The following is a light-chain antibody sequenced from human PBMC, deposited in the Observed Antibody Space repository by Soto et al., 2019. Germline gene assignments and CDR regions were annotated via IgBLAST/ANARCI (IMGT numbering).Light chain of an antibody. CDR2: DAS. Sequence: DIQMTQSPSSLSASVGDGVTITCRASQSISTWLAWYQQKPGKAPKLLIYDASSLGSGVPLRFSGSGSGTEFTLTISSLQPDDFATYYCQQYKSYSLTFGGGTKVDIK. CDR1: QSISTW. CDR3: QQYKSYSLT. J-gene: IGKJ4*01. V-gene: IGKV1-5*01.